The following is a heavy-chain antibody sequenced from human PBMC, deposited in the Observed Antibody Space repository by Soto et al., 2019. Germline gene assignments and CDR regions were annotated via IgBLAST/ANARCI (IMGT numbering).Heavy chain of an antibody. CDR1: GYTFTRYA. CDR2: INAGNGNT. CDR3: ARQAEVGYQYRY. D-gene: IGHD2-2*01. V-gene: IGHV1-3*01. Sequence: QVQLVQSGAEVKKPGASVKVSCKASGYTFTRYAMHWVRQAPAQRLEWMGWINAGNGNTKYSQTFQGRVTITRDTSASAAYTERSSLRSEYTSVYYCARQAEVGYQYRYWGQGTLLTVSA. J-gene: IGHJ4*02.